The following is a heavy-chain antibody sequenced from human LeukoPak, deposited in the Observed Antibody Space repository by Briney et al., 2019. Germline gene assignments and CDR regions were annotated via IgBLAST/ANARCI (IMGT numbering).Heavy chain of an antibody. CDR1: YGSISDISYY. CDR3: ASAYYDIWGGHFDY. V-gene: IGHV4-39*07. CDR2: IYYSGRT. J-gene: IGHJ4*02. Sequence: SETLSLTCTVSYGSISDISYYWGWIRQPPGKGLEWIGSIYYSGRTYYNSSLKSRVTISVDTSKNQFSLKVTSVTAADTAVYYCASAYYDIWGGHFDYWGQGTLVTVSS. D-gene: IGHD3-9*01.